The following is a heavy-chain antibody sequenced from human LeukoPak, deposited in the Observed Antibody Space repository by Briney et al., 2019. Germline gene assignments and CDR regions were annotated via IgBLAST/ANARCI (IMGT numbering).Heavy chain of an antibody. CDR1: GGSISSYY. J-gene: IGHJ3*01. D-gene: IGHD6-13*01. CDR2: VYYTGST. V-gene: IGHV4-59*01. CDR3: ARIYSSNWYNERGAFDV. Sequence: SETLSLTCTVSGGSISSYYWSWVRQPPGKGLEWIGVVYYTGSTNYSPSLKSRVTISVDTSKNQFSLKLRSVTAADTAVYYCARIYSSNWYNERGAFDVWGQGTMVTVSS.